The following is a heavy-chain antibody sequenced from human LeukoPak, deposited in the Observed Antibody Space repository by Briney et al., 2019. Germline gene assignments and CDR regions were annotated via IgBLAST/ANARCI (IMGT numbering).Heavy chain of an antibody. J-gene: IGHJ5*02. CDR3: ARDGRGFDH. CDR2: ISSSSSYI. Sequence: PGGSLRLSCAASGFTFSSYSMNWVRQAPGKGLEWVSSISSSSSYIYYADSVEGRFTISRDNAKNSLYLQMNSLRAEDTSVYYCARDGRGFDHWGQGTLVTVSS. CDR1: GFTFSSYS. D-gene: IGHD2-15*01. V-gene: IGHV3-21*01.